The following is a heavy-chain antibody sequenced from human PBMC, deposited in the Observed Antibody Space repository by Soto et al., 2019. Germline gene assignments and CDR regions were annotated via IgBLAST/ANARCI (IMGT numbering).Heavy chain of an antibody. J-gene: IGHJ4*02. CDR3: AKEGGGGTAMVTSYFDY. CDR2: ISGSGTGT. V-gene: IGHV3-23*01. CDR1: GFSFSNYA. Sequence: PGGSLRLSCAASGFSFSNYALSWVRQAPGKGLEWVSGISGSGTGTYYADSVKGRFTISRDNSKSTVYLHMNSLRADDTAIYYCAKEGGGGTAMVTSYFDYWGQGTLVTVSS. D-gene: IGHD5-18*01.